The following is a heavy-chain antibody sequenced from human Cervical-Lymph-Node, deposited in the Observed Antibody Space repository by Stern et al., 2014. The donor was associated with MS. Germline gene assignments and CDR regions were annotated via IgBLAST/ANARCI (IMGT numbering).Heavy chain of an antibody. CDR1: GYTFTDNY. CDR3: ARDWRHVYDV. V-gene: IGHV1-2*02. CDR2: INSNSGDT. J-gene: IGHJ3*01. Sequence: QLVESGAEVTKPGASVKVSCKASGYTFTDNYIHWVRQAPGQGLEWVAWINSNSGDTNYAQKFQGRVTVTRDTSISTAYLELSRLRSDDTAVYYCARDWRHVYDVWGQGTVVSVSS.